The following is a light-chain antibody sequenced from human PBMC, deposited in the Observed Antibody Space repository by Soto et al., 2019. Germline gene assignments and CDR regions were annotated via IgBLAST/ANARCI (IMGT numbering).Light chain of an antibody. V-gene: IGKV1-5*03. CDR3: QQYNSYSGT. CDR2: KAS. J-gene: IGKJ1*01. CDR1: QSISSW. Sequence: DIQMTQSPSTLSASVGDRVTITCRASQSISSWLAWYQQKPGKAPKLLIYKASSLASGVPSRFSGSGSGTEFTLTISSLQPDDFATYYCQQYNSYSGTFGQGTKVDIK.